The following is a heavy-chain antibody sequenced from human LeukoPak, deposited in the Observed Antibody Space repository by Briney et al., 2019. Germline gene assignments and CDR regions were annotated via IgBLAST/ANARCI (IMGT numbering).Heavy chain of an antibody. J-gene: IGHJ4*02. CDR1: GFTFSSYA. V-gene: IGHV3-30-3*01. D-gene: IGHD5-12*01. CDR2: ISYDGSNK. CDR3: ARDDKYSGYDSDY. Sequence: PGRSLRLSCAASGFTFSSYAMHWVREAPGKGLEWVAVISYDGSNKYCADSVKGRFTISRDNSKNTLYLQMNSLRAEDTAVYYCARDDKYSGYDSDYWGQGTLVTLSS.